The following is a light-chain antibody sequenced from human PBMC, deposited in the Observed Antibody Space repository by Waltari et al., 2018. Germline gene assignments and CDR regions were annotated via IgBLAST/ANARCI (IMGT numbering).Light chain of an antibody. V-gene: IGLV2-11*01. J-gene: IGLJ1*01. Sequence: QSALTQPRSVSGSPGQSVTISCTGTSSDVGNYNYLSWYQQYPGKAPKVLIYDVSQRPSGVPDRFSGSKSGNTASLTISGLQAEDEADYYCCSYGGSYTFIFGTGTKVTVL. CDR3: CSYGGSYTFI. CDR1: SSDVGNYNY. CDR2: DVS.